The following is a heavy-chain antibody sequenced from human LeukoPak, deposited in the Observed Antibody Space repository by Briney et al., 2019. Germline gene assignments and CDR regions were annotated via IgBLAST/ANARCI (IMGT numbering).Heavy chain of an antibody. CDR2: INPAGSQQ. Sequence: GGSLRLSCTASGFMFSDYWMSWVHQAPGKGPEWVANINPAGSQQYSVDSLKGRFTVPRDNAKKSFYLQMNYLRAEDTAVYYCVKWGPYCSTHYCPALESWGQGTLVTVSS. CDR3: VKWGPYCSTHYCPALES. V-gene: IGHV3-7*01. CDR1: GFMFSDYW. D-gene: IGHD4-11*01. J-gene: IGHJ4*02.